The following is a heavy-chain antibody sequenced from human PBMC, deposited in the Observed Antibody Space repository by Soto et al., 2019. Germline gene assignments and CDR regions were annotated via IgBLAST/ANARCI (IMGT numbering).Heavy chain of an antibody. J-gene: IGHJ6*02. CDR1: GGSMRTYY. V-gene: IGHV4-4*07. CDR2: IYPSGTT. D-gene: IGHD1-26*01. Sequence: SETLSLTCTVSGGSMRTYYWGWIRQPAGKPLEWIGRIYPSGTTNYNPSLKSRVTLSLDTSKSQFSLNLSSVTAADTAVYYCAREGASGFGMDVWGQGTTVTVSS. CDR3: AREGASGFGMDV.